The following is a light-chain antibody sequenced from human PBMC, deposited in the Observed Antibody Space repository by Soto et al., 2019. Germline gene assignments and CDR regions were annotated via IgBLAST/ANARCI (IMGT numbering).Light chain of an antibody. Sequence: ENVLTQSPGTLSLSPGERATLSCRASQSVSSSYLAWYQQKPGQAPRLLIYGASSRATGIPDRFSGSGSGTDFTLAISRLEPEYFAVYYCEQYGNSPPWTFGQGTKVEIK. CDR3: EQYGNSPPWT. J-gene: IGKJ1*01. V-gene: IGKV3-20*01. CDR2: GAS. CDR1: QSVSSSY.